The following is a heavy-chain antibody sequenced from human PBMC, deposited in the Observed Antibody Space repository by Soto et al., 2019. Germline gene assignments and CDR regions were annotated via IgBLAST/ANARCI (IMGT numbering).Heavy chain of an antibody. J-gene: IGHJ2*01. Sequence: QVQLQESGPGLVKPSQTLSLTCTVSGGSISSGGYYWSWIRQHPGKGLEWIGYIYYSGSTYYNPSLKSRVTISVDTSKNQFSLKLSSVTAADTAVYYCARDGGGYGDLSYWYFDLWGRGTLVTVSS. V-gene: IGHV4-31*03. CDR2: IYYSGST. CDR3: ARDGGGYGDLSYWYFDL. D-gene: IGHD4-17*01. CDR1: GGSISSGGYY.